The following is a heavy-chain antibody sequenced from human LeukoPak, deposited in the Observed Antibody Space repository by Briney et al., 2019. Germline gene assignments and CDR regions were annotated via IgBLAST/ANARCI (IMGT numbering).Heavy chain of an antibody. Sequence: SETLSLTCTVSGGSISSSSYYWGWIRQPPGKGLEWIGSIYYSRSTYYNPSLKSRVTISVDTSKNQFSLKLSSVTAADTAVYYCVSYYDFWSGYYRGTGMDVWGQGTTVTVSS. D-gene: IGHD3-3*01. J-gene: IGHJ6*02. CDR1: GGSISSSSYY. CDR2: IYYSRST. V-gene: IGHV4-39*01. CDR3: VSYYDFWSGYYRGTGMDV.